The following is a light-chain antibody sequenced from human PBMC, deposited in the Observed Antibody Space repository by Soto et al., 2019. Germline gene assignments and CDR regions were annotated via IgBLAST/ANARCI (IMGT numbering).Light chain of an antibody. Sequence: DIQMTQSPSTLSASVGDRVTITCRASQSISSWLAWYQQKPGKAPKLLIYDASSLESGVPSRSSGSGSGSEFNLTISSLQPEDVATYDCQQYNSYSWTFGHGTKVESK. J-gene: IGKJ1*01. CDR2: DAS. CDR3: QQYNSYSWT. CDR1: QSISSW. V-gene: IGKV1-5*01.